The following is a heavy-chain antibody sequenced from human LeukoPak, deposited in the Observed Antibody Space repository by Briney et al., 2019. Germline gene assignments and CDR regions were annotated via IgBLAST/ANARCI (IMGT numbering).Heavy chain of an antibody. J-gene: IGHJ6*03. CDR2: ISYDGSNK. D-gene: IGHD2-15*01. CDR3: ARGGDIVVALYYYMDV. CDR1: GFTFSTYT. Sequence: PGRSLRLSCAASGFTFSTYTMHWIRQAPGKGLEWLAVISYDGSNKYYADSVKGRFTISRDNSKNTLYLQMNSLRAEDTAVYYCARGGDIVVALYYYMDVWGKGTTVTVSS. V-gene: IGHV3-30-3*01.